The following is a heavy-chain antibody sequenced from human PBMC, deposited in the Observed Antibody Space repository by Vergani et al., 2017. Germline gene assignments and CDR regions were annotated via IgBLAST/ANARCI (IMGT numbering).Heavy chain of an antibody. J-gene: IGHJ5*02. Sequence: QVQLQESGPGLVKPPGTLSLTCAVSGDSISSNNCWTWVRQPPGKGLEWIGEICHTEDTKYSPSLKSRVTVSVDESRNLFSLRLNSVTAADTAVYYCARERGTVVLITRDWFDPWGQGTLVTVSS. V-gene: IGHV4-4*03. CDR1: GDSISSNNC. CDR2: ICHTEDT. D-gene: IGHD3-22*01. CDR3: ARERGTVVLITRDWFDP.